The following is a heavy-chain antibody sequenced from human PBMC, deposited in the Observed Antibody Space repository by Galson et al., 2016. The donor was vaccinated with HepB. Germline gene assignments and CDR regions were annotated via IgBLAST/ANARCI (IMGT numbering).Heavy chain of an antibody. CDR1: GFSFSGHW. CDR3: ARDRGVAARLSGGSYYYGIDV. D-gene: IGHD6-6*01. CDR2: IKQDGSAK. Sequence: SLRLSCAASGFSFSGHWMYWVRQAPGKGLEWVANIKQDGSAKFYVDSVRGRITISRDNAKDSLYLQMNSLRVEETAVYYCARDRGVAARLSGGSYYYGIDVWGQGTTVTVSS. V-gene: IGHV3-7*01. J-gene: IGHJ6*02.